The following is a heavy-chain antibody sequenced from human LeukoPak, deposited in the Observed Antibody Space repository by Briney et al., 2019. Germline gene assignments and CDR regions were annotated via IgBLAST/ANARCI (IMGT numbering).Heavy chain of an antibody. CDR3: ARGPPSAAAGHSPEIYYFDS. D-gene: IGHD6-13*01. CDR2: INHSGST. V-gene: IGHV4-34*01. Sequence: SETLSLTCAVYGGSFSGYYWSWIRQPPGKGLEWIGEINHSGSTNYNPSLKSRVTISVDTSKNQFSLKLSSVTAADTAVYYCARGPPSAAAGHSPEIYYFDSWGQGTLVTVSS. CDR1: GGSFSGYY. J-gene: IGHJ4*02.